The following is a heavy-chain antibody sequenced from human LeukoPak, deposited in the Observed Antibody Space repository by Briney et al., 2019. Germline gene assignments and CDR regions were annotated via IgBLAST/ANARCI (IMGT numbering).Heavy chain of an antibody. CDR3: ARGSFGYSYPPPIDY. V-gene: IGHV3-21*01. CDR2: ISSSSSYI. J-gene: IGHJ4*02. CDR1: GFTFSSYS. D-gene: IGHD5-18*01. Sequence: PGGSLRLSCAASGFTFSSYSMNWVRQALGKGLEWVSSISSSSSYIYYADSVKGRFTISRDNAKNSLYLQMNSLRAEDTAVYYCARGSFGYSYPPPIDYWGQGTLVTVSS.